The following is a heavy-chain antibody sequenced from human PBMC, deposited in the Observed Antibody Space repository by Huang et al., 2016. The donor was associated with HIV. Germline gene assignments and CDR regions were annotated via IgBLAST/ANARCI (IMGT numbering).Heavy chain of an antibody. D-gene: IGHD1-26*01. CDR2: ISYDGSNK. J-gene: IGHJ4*02. V-gene: IGHV3-30*18. Sequence: VQLVESGGGVVQPGRSLRLACAASGFSFSTYGLHWVRQALGKGVEWVAVISYDGSNKYYAHSVKGRFTISRDTSENKVYLQMNSLRHEDTAVYYCAKDGADEEWDIDYWGQGTLVTVSS. CDR3: AKDGADEEWDIDY. CDR1: GFSFSTYG.